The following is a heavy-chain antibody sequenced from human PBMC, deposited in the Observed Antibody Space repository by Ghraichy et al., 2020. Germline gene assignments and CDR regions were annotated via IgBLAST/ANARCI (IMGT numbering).Heavy chain of an antibody. J-gene: IGHJ3*02. CDR3: ARDYGGNSVLAFDS. V-gene: IGHV4-30-2*01. CDR1: GGSISSGGYS. CDR2: IYHSGST. D-gene: IGHD4-23*01. Sequence: SETLSLTCAVSGGSISSGGYSWSWIRQPPGKGLEWIGYIYHSGSTYYNPSLKSRVTISVDRSKNQFSLKWSSVTAAGTAVYCWARDYGGNSVLAFDSWVQGTMVTVSS.